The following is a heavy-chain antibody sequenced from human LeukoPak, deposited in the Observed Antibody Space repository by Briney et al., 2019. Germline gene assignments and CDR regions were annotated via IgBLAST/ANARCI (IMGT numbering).Heavy chain of an antibody. J-gene: IGHJ4*02. CDR3: AKNPAGSSWHFDY. V-gene: IGHV3-48*03. Sequence: GGSLRLSCAASGFTFSSYEMNWVRQAPGKGLEWVSYISSSGSTIYYADSVKGRFTISRDNSKNTLYLQMNSLRAEDTAVYYCAKNPAGSSWHFDYWGQGTLVTVSS. CDR1: GFTFSSYE. CDR2: ISSSGSTI. D-gene: IGHD6-13*01.